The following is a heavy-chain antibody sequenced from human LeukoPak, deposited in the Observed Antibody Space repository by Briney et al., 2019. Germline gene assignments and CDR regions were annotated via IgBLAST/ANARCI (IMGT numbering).Heavy chain of an antibody. CDR1: GFTFRTYA. V-gene: IGHV3-64D*06. CDR2: ITDDGKSK. J-gene: IGHJ4*02. D-gene: IGHD3-10*01. Sequence: PGGSLRLSCSASGFTFRTYAMHWVRQAPGKGLESVSAITDDGKSKYYADSVKGRFAISRDNSKNTLFLQMSSLTAEDTAVYYCVKHEWGTVIRGARDFDFWGQRSLVTVSS. CDR3: VKHEWGTVIRGARDFDF.